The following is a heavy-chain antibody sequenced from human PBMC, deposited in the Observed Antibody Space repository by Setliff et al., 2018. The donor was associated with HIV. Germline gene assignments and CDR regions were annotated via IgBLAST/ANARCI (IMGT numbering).Heavy chain of an antibody. V-gene: IGHV4-34*01. D-gene: IGHD1-26*01. CDR1: GGSFSGYY. Sequence: KPSETLSLTCAVYGGSFSGYYWSWIRQPPGKGLEWIGEINHSGSTNYNMSLWSRVTISLDASRNQFSLELISVTAADTAVYYCAGGPGTTSIDYWAQGTQVTVS. CDR2: INHSGST. CDR3: AGGPGTTSIDY. J-gene: IGHJ4*02.